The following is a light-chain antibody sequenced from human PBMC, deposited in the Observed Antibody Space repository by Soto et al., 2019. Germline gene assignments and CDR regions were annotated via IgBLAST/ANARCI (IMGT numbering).Light chain of an antibody. CDR3: SSYTSSSTLEGV. V-gene: IGLV2-14*01. J-gene: IGLJ2*01. Sequence: QSALTQPASVSGYPGQSITISCTGTSSDVGGYNYVSWYQQHPGKAPKLMIYEVSNRPSGVSNRFSGSKSGNTASLTISGLQAEDEADYYCSSYTSSSTLEGVFGGGTKVTVL. CDR1: SSDVGGYNY. CDR2: EVS.